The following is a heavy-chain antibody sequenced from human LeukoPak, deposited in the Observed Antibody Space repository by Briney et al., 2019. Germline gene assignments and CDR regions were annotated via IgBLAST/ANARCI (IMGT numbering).Heavy chain of an antibody. CDR1: GYTLTELS. V-gene: IGHV1-24*01. J-gene: IGHJ4*02. CDR3: ATGTPGTLPPGY. D-gene: IGHD1-14*01. CDR2: FDPEDGET. Sequence: ASVTISCTVSGYTLTELSMHWVRQAPGKGLEWMGGFDPEDGETIYAQKFQGRVTMTEDTSTDTAYMELSSLRSEDTAVYYCATGTPGTLPPGYWGQGTLVTVSS.